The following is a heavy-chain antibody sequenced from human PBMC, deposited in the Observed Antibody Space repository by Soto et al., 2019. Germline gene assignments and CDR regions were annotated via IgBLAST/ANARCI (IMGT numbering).Heavy chain of an antibody. D-gene: IGHD6-13*01. CDR3: ARADFGYSGSWYKLYYYYYGMDV. CDR2: INAGNGNT. V-gene: IGHV1-3*01. J-gene: IGHJ6*02. Sequence: ASVKVSCKASGYTFTSYAMHWVRQAPGQRXEWMGWINAGNGNTKYSQKFQGRVTITRDTSASTAYMELSSPRSEDTAVYYCARADFGYSGSWYKLYYYYYGMDVWGQGITVTVSS. CDR1: GYTFTSYA.